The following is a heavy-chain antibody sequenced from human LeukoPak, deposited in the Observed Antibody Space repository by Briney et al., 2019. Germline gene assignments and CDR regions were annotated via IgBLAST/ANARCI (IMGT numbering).Heavy chain of an antibody. V-gene: IGHV3-23*01. Sequence: PGGSLRLSCAASGFTFSSYAMSWVRQAPGKGLEWVSAISGSGGSTYYADSVKGRFTISRDNAKKSLYLQMDSLRAEDTAVYYCATHGYSELRYFDWSTNEWGQGTLVTVPS. D-gene: IGHD3-9*01. CDR3: ATHGYSELRYFDWSTNE. CDR2: ISGSGGST. J-gene: IGHJ4*02. CDR1: GFTFSSYA.